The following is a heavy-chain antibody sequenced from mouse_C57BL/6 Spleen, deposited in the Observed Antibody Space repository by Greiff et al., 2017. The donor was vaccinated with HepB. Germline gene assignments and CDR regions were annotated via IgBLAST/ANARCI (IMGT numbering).Heavy chain of an antibody. CDR2: ISSGGDYI. CDR1: GFTFSSYA. Sequence: EVQGVESGEGLVKPGGSLKLSCAASGFTFSSYAMSWVRQTPEKRLEWVAYISSGGDYIYYADTVKGRFTISRDNARNTLYLQMSSLKSEDTAMYYCTRVITTVVAFYYFDYWGQGTTLTVSS. J-gene: IGHJ2*01. D-gene: IGHD1-1*01. V-gene: IGHV5-9-1*02. CDR3: TRVITTVVAFYYFDY.